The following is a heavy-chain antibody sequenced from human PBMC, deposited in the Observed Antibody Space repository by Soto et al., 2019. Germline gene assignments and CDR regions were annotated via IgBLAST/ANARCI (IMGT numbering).Heavy chain of an antibody. D-gene: IGHD5-12*01. CDR3: ARDGVEMATISNWFAP. V-gene: IGHV3-30-3*01. Sequence: GGSLRLSCAASGFTFSSYAMHWVRQAPGKGLEWVAVISYDGSNKYYADSVKGRFTISRDNSKNTLYLQMNSLRAEDTAVYYCARDGVEMATISNWFAPWGQGTLVTVSS. CDR1: GFTFSSYA. J-gene: IGHJ5*02. CDR2: ISYDGSNK.